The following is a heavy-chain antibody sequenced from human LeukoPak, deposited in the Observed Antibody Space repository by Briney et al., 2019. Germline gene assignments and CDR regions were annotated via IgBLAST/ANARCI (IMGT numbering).Heavy chain of an antibody. CDR3: AKDRGGGAAAELDF. CDR2: ISYSGGST. V-gene: IGHV3-23*01. Sequence: GGSLRLSCAASGFTFTSYAMSWVRQAPGKGLEWVSTISYSGGSTYYADSVKGRFTISRDNSKNTLYLQLNSLRAEDTAIYYCAKDRGGGAAAELDFWGQGTLVAVSS. J-gene: IGHJ4*02. D-gene: IGHD6-13*01. CDR1: GFTFTSYA.